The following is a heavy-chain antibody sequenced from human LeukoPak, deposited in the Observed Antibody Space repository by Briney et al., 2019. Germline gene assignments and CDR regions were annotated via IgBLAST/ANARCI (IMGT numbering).Heavy chain of an antibody. CDR2: IKQDGSEK. D-gene: IGHD6-6*01. V-gene: IGHV3-7*01. Sequence: PGGSLRLSCAASGFTFSSYWMSWVRQAPGKGLEWVANIKQDGSEKYYVDSVKGRFTISRDNAKNSLYLQMNSLRAEDTAVYYCARGSSRAAPYYYYYYGMDVWGQGTTVTVSS. CDR1: GFTFSSYW. J-gene: IGHJ6*02. CDR3: ARGSSRAAPYYYYYYGMDV.